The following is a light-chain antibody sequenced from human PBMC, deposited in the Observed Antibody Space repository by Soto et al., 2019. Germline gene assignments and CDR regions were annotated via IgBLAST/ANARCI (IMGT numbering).Light chain of an antibody. CDR2: AAS. CDR1: QNISNDY. V-gene: IGKV3-20*01. CDR3: QQYSTRPRT. J-gene: IGKJ1*01. Sequence: PGTLSFSRGEGTTHSCRASQNISNDYLAWYQQKPGQPHRLLIYAASSRAGGIPNRCSGSGSGTDFTLTISLLQPEDSAVYCCQQYSTRPRTFGQGTKVDIK.